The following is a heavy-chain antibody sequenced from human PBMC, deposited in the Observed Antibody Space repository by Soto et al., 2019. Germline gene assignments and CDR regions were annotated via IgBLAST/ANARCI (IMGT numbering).Heavy chain of an antibody. CDR1: GFTFSDYY. Sequence: PGGSLRLSCAASGFTFSDYYMSWIRQAPGKGLEWVSYISSSGSTIYYADSVKGRFTISRDNAKNSLYLQMNSLRAEDTAVYYCARDMSYCSSTSCYGGYYYYGMDVWGQGTTVTVSS. CDR2: ISSSGSTI. V-gene: IGHV3-11*01. D-gene: IGHD2-2*01. CDR3: ARDMSYCSSTSCYGGYYYYGMDV. J-gene: IGHJ6*02.